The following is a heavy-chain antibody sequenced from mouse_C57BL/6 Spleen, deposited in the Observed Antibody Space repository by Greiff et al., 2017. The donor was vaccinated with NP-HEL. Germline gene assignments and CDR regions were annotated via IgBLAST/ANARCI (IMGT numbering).Heavy chain of an antibody. Sequence: VQLQQSGTVLARPGASVKMSCKTSGYTFTSYWMHWVKQRPGQGLEWIGAIYPGNSDTSYNQKFKGKAKLTAVTSASTAYMELSSLTNEDSAVYYCTRITTVSYWYFDVWGTGTTVTVSS. V-gene: IGHV1-5*01. CDR2: IYPGNSDT. J-gene: IGHJ1*03. CDR3: TRITTVSYWYFDV. CDR1: GYTFTSYW. D-gene: IGHD1-1*01.